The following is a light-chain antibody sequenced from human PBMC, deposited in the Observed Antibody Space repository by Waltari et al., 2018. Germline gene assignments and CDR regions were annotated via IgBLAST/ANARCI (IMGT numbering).Light chain of an antibody. Sequence: VMTQTPLSLSVTPGQPVSISSKSSQSLVHNNGRTYLNWYLQRPGQPPQLLIYEVSNRFSGVPDRFSGSGSGTDFTLRISRVEAEDVGVYYCLQSLQFLTFGGGTKVETK. V-gene: IGKV2D-29*01. CDR3: LQSLQFLT. J-gene: IGKJ4*01. CDR2: EVS. CDR1: QSLVHNNGRTY.